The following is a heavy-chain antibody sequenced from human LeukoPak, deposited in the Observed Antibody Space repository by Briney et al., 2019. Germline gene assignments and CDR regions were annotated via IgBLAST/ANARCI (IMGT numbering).Heavy chain of an antibody. V-gene: IGHV4-34*01. CDR1: GGSFSGYY. D-gene: IGHD2-2*02. CDR3: ARDGYCSSTSCYTALRRKRNWFDP. CDR2: INHSGST. J-gene: IGHJ5*02. Sequence: SETLSLTCAVYGGSFSGYYWSWIRQPPGKGLEWIGEINHSGSTNYNPSLKSRVTISVDTPKNQFSLKLSSVTAADTAVYYCARDGYCSSTSCYTALRRKRNWFDPWGQGTLVTVSS.